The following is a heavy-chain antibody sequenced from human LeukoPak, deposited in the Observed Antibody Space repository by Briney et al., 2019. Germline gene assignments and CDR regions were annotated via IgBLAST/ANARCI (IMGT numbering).Heavy chain of an antibody. D-gene: IGHD3-3*01. V-gene: IGHV1-18*01. CDR3: ARAPDDYDFWSGPFDY. J-gene: IGHJ4*02. Sequence: AAVKVSCKASGYTFTNYGISWVRQAPGQGLEWMGWISAYSGNTNYAQNLQGRVTMTTDTSTSTAYMELRSLRSDDTAVYYCARAPDDYDFWSGPFDYWGRGTLVTVSS. CDR1: GYTFTNYG. CDR2: ISAYSGNT.